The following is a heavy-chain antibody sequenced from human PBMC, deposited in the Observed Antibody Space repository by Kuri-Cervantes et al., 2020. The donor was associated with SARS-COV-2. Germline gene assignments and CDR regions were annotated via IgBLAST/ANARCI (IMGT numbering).Heavy chain of an antibody. D-gene: IGHD6-13*01. J-gene: IGHJ4*02. CDR2: IEWDDSK. V-gene: IGHV2-70*17. CDR3: ARTSYSRTYYFDY. CDR1: GFSLSTSGMC. Sequence: SGPTLVKPTQTLTLTCTFSGFSLSTSGMCVSWIRQPPGKALEWLARIEWDDSKFYTPSLRSRLTISKDTSRNLVFLTMTDMDPEDTATYYCARTSYSRTYYFDYWGQGSLVTVSS.